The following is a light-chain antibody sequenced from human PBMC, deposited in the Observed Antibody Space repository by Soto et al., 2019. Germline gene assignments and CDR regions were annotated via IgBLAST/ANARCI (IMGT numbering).Light chain of an antibody. J-gene: IGLJ2*01. CDR2: TNN. Sequence: QSVLTQPPSASGTPGHRVTISCSGSSSNIGSNIVNWYQQFPGTAPKLHIYTNNQRPSGVPDRFSGSKSGTSASLAISGLQSEDEADYYCAAWDDSLNGVVFGGGTKLTVL. CDR3: AAWDDSLNGVV. CDR1: SSNIGSNI. V-gene: IGLV1-44*01.